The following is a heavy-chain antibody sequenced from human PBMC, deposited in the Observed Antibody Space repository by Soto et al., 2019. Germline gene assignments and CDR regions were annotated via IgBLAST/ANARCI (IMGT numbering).Heavy chain of an antibody. CDR3: AAEDFTMVRGVMAY. J-gene: IGHJ4*02. CDR2: IWYDGSNK. CDR1: GFTFSSYG. D-gene: IGHD3-10*01. V-gene: IGHV3-33*01. Sequence: QVQLVESGGGVVQPGRSLRLSCAASGFTFSSYGMHWVRQAPGKGLEWVAVIWYDGSNKYYADSVKGRFTISRDNSKNTLYLQMNSLRAEDTAVYYCAAEDFTMVRGVMAYWGQGTLVTVSS.